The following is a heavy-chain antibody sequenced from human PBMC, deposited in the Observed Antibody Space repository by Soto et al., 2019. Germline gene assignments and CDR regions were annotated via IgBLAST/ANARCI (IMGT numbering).Heavy chain of an antibody. D-gene: IGHD3-10*01. Sequence: QVQLQESGPGLVKPSETLSLTCTVSGGSVSSGSYYWSWIRQPTGKGLEWIGYIYYSGSTNYNPSLKSRVTISVDTSKNQFSLKLSSVTAADTAVYYCARERTMARGVIDPWGQGTLVTVSS. J-gene: IGHJ5*02. V-gene: IGHV4-61*01. CDR2: IYYSGST. CDR1: GGSVSSGSYY. CDR3: ARERTMARGVIDP.